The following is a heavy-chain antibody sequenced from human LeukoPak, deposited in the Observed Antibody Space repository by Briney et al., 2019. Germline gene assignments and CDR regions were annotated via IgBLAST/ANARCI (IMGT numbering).Heavy chain of an antibody. V-gene: IGHV4-34*01. CDR1: GESFSGHY. D-gene: IGHD3-22*01. CDR2: VNHSGSN. J-gene: IGHJ5*02. Sequence: KPSETLSLTCAVSGESFSGHYWSWIRQTPGKGLEWIGEVNHSGSNNYNPSLKSRVTISVDTSKNQFSLKLISVTAADTAVYYCARAATVRSMIVVARRGRWFDPWGQGTLVTVSS. CDR3: ARAATVRSMIVVARRGRWFDP.